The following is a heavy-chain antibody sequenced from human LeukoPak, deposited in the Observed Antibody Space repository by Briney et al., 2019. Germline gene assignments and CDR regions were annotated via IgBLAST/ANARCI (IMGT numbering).Heavy chain of an antibody. CDR1: GFTFSSYS. Sequence: PGGSLRLSCAASGFTFSSYSMNWVRQAPGKGLEWVSSISSSSSYIYYADSVKGRFTISRDNAKNSLYLQMNSLRAEDTAVYYCARGWEDEDAFDIWGQGTMVTVSS. CDR3: ARGWEDEDAFDI. CDR2: ISSSSSYI. D-gene: IGHD1-26*01. J-gene: IGHJ3*02. V-gene: IGHV3-21*01.